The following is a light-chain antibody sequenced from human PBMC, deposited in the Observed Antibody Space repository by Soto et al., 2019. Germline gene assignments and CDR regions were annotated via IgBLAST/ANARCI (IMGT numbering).Light chain of an antibody. V-gene: IGKV3-20*01. J-gene: IGKJ1*01. Sequence: EIVLTQSPGTLSLSPGERATLSCRASQSVSSSYLAWYQQKPGQAPRLLIYGASSRATGIPDRFSGSGSGTDFTLTISRLEPEDFAVYYCQQYSSSPTTFGQGNKVEIK. CDR3: QQYSSSPTT. CDR2: GAS. CDR1: QSVSSSY.